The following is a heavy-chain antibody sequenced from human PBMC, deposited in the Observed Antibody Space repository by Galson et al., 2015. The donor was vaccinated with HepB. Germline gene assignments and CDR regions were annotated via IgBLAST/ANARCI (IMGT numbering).Heavy chain of an antibody. J-gene: IGHJ4*02. CDR2: ISSSSSYT. CDR1: GFTFSDYY. V-gene: IGHV3-11*05. Sequence: SLRLSCAASGFTFSDYYMSWIRQAPGKGLEWVSYISSSSSYTNYADSVKGRFTISRDNAKNSLYLQMNSLRAEDTAVYYCARVPPEWELLDYWGQGTLVTVSS. D-gene: IGHD1-26*01. CDR3: ARVPPEWELLDY.